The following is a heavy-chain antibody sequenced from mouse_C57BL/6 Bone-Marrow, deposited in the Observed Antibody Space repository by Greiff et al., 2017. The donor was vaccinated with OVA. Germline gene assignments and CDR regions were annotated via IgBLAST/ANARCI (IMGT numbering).Heavy chain of an antibody. CDR1: GYTFTSYW. CDR3: ARYSYGSSYDFDY. CDR2: IDPSDSYT. Sequence: QVQLQQSGAELVMPGASVKLSCKASGYTFTSYWMHWVKQRPGQGLEWIGEIDPSDSYTNYNQKFKGKSTLTVAKSSSTAYMQLSSLTSEDSAVYYCARYSYGSSYDFDYWGQGTTLTVSS. D-gene: IGHD1-1*01. V-gene: IGHV1-69*01. J-gene: IGHJ2*01.